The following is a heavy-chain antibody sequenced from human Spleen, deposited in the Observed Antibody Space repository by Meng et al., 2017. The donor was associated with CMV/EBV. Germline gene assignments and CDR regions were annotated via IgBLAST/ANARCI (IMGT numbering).Heavy chain of an antibody. CDR3: ARGYQGFCRGTNCYFPSLDY. V-gene: IGHV3-11*01. Sequence: FSDYYMTWIRQAPGKGLEWLSYISSSGTTTYYAESVKGRFTVSRDNAKNSLFLQMNSLRAEDTAVYYCARGYQGFCRGTNCYFPSLDYWGQGKLVTVSS. J-gene: IGHJ4*02. CDR1: FSDYY. D-gene: IGHD2-2*01. CDR2: ISSSGTTT.